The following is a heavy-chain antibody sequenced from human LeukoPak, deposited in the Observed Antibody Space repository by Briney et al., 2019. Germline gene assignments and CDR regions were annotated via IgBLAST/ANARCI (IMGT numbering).Heavy chain of an antibody. V-gene: IGHV4-38-2*02. J-gene: IGHJ6*03. CDR1: GYSISSNYY. D-gene: IGHD3-3*01. CDR2: ISHRGST. CDR3: ARRWSPVGYYYYMDV. Sequence: SETLSLTCIVSGYSISSNYYWGWIRQPPGKGLKWIGSISHRGSTYYNPSLKSRVTISVDKSKNQFSLKLSSVTAADTAVYYCARRWSPVGYYYYMDVWGKGTTVTVSS.